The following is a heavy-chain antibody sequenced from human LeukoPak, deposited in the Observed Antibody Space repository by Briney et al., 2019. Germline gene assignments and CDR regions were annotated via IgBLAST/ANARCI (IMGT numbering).Heavy chain of an antibody. CDR2: ISAYNGNT. Sequence: ASVKVSCKASGYTFTSYGISWVRQAPGQGREWMGWISAYNGNTNYAQKLQGRVTMTTDTSTSTAYMELRSLISDDTAVYYCARDHEPRIQLWLRVGSVGSDYWGQGTLVTVSS. CDR3: ARDHEPRIQLWLRVGSVGSDY. V-gene: IGHV1-18*01. J-gene: IGHJ4*02. CDR1: GYTFTSYG. D-gene: IGHD5-18*01.